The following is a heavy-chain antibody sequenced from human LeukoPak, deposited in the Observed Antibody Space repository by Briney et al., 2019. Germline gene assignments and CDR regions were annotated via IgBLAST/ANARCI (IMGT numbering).Heavy chain of an antibody. CDR1: GFTFDDYA. D-gene: IGHD6-19*01. Sequence: GRSLRLSCAASGFTFDDYAMHWVRQAPGKGLEWVSGISWNSGSIGYADSVKGRFTISRDNAKNSLYLQMNSLRAEDMALYYCAKAGSSGWPYYFDYWGQGTLVTVSS. CDR3: AKAGSSGWPYYFDY. CDR2: ISWNSGSI. J-gene: IGHJ4*02. V-gene: IGHV3-9*03.